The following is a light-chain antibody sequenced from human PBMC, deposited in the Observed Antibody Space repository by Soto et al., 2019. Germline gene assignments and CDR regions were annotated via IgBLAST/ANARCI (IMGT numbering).Light chain of an antibody. CDR3: QQRSNWPRSA. CDR2: DAS. J-gene: IGKJ4*01. CDR1: QSVSSY. Sequence: EIVLTQSPATLSLSPGERATLSCRASQSVSSYLAWYQQKPGQAPRLLIYDASNRATGIPARFSGSGSGTAVTLTIISLEPEDFAVYYCQQRSNWPRSAFGGGTKVEIK. V-gene: IGKV3-11*01.